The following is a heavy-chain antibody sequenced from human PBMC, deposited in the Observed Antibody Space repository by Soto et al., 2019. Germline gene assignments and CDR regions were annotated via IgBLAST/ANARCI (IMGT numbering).Heavy chain of an antibody. CDR1: GDSVSSNSAA. Sequence: SQTLSLTCAISGDSVSSNSAAWNWIRQSPSRGLEWLGRTYYRSRWYNDYAVSVKSRITVNPDTSKNQFSLQLTSVTPEDTAVYYCAGPTSHYWYYMDVWGKGTTVTGSS. D-gene: IGHD1-26*01. CDR2: TYYRSRWYN. CDR3: AGPTSHYWYYMDV. J-gene: IGHJ6*03. V-gene: IGHV6-1*01.